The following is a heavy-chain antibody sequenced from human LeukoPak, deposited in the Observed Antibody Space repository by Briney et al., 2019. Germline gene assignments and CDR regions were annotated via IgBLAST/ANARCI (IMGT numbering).Heavy chain of an antibody. J-gene: IGHJ3*02. CDR1: GGSSSGYY. Sequence: PSETLSLTCAVYGGSSSGYYWSWIRQPPGKGLEWIGYIYYSGSTNYNPSLKSRVTISVDTSKNQFSLKLSSVTAADTAVYYCARDAGWIQLWSDAFDIWGQGTMVTVSS. V-gene: IGHV4-59*01. D-gene: IGHD5-18*01. CDR2: IYYSGST. CDR3: ARDAGWIQLWSDAFDI.